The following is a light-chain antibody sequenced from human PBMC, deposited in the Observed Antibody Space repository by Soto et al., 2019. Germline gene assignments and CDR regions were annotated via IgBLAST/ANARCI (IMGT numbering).Light chain of an antibody. CDR3: QQRSNWPPSIT. Sequence: EIMLTQSPATLSLSPGERATLSCRASQSVSRYLAWYQQKPGQAPRLLIFDASNRATGFPDRFSGSGSGTDFTLTISSLEPEDFAVYYCQQRSNWPPSITFGQGTRLEIK. J-gene: IGKJ5*01. V-gene: IGKV3-11*01. CDR2: DAS. CDR1: QSVSRY.